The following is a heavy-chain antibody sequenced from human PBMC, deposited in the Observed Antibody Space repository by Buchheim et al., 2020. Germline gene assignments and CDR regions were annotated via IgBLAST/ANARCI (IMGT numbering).Heavy chain of an antibody. CDR3: ARGATHYYDSSGYYYPAEYFQH. D-gene: IGHD3-22*01. CDR2: IWYDGSNK. CDR1: GFTFSSYG. J-gene: IGHJ1*01. Sequence: QVQLVESGGGVVQPGRSLRLSCAASGFTFSSYGMHWVRQAPGKGLEWVAVIWYDGSNKYYADSVKGRFTISRDNSKKTLYLQMNSLRAEDTAVYYCARGATHYYDSSGYYYPAEYFQHWGQGTL. V-gene: IGHV3-33*01.